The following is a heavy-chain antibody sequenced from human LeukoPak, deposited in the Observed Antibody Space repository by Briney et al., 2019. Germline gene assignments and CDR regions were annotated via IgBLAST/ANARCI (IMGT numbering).Heavy chain of an antibody. CDR1: GSTFGNYY. Sequence: PGGSLRLSCAASGSTFGNYYMNWVRQAPGKGLEWVSSISSSSSYIYYADSVKGRFTISRDNAKNSLYLQMNSLRAEDTAVYYCARDYYDSSGYYLAHFDYWGQGTLVTVSS. CDR3: ARDYYDSSGYYLAHFDY. J-gene: IGHJ4*02. V-gene: IGHV3-21*01. D-gene: IGHD3-22*01. CDR2: ISSSSSYI.